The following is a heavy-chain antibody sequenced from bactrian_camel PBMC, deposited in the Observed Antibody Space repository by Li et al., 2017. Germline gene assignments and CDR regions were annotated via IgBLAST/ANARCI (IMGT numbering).Heavy chain of an antibody. CDR2: IDPDGSS. Sequence: HVQLVESGGGSVQAGGSLRLSCAASGPTSLYYCMGWFRQAPGKEREGVAAIDPDGSSSYADSVKGRFTISRDSAKNTVSLQMDSLRPEDTAMHYCAADKGYYVDYCSLASDDSGYWGQGTQVTVS. CDR3: AADKGYYVDYCSLASDDSGY. D-gene: IGHD1*01. V-gene: IGHV3S53*01. J-gene: IGHJ6*01. CDR1: GPTSLYYC.